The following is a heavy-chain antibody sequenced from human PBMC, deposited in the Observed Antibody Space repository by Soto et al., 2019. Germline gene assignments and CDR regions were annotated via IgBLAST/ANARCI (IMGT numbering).Heavy chain of an antibody. CDR3: VRGLRYFDSQDFDY. J-gene: IGHJ4*02. CDR2: ISSSSTYI. V-gene: IGHV3-21*01. CDR1: GFTFTSYT. D-gene: IGHD3-9*01. Sequence: ESGGGLVKPGGSLRLSCAASGFTFTSYTMNWVRQAPGKGLEWVSSISSSSTYIYYADSMKGRFTISRDNAKNSLYLQMNSLRAEDTAVYFCVRGLRYFDSQDFDYWGQGTLVTVSS.